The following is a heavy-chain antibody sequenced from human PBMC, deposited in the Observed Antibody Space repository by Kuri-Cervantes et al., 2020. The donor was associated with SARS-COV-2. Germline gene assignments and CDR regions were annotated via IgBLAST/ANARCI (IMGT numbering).Heavy chain of an antibody. J-gene: IGHJ4*02. V-gene: IGHV1-69*05. Sequence: SVKVSCKASGGTFSSYAISWVRQAPGQGLEWMGGIIPIFGTANYAQKFQGRVTITTDESTSTAYMELSSLRSEDTAVYCCATYGGSYPKYYFDYWGQGTLVTVSS. D-gene: IGHD1-26*01. CDR3: ATYGGSYPKYYFDY. CDR2: IIPIFGTA. CDR1: GGTFSSYA.